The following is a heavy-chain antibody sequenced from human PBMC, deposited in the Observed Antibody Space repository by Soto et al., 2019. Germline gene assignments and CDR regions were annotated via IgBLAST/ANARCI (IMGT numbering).Heavy chain of an antibody. CDR1: GGSISSGGYS. CDR2: IYHSGST. J-gene: IGHJ4*02. D-gene: IGHD6-6*01. Sequence: PSETLSLTCAVSGGSISSGGYSWSWIRQPPGKGLEWIGYIYHSGSTYYNPSLKSRVTIPVDRSKNQFSLKLSSVTAADTAVYYCARVRARGYYFDYWGQGTLVTVSS. CDR3: ARVRARGYYFDY. V-gene: IGHV4-30-2*01.